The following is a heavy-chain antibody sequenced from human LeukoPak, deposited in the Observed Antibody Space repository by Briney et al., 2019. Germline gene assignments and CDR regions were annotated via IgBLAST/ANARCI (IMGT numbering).Heavy chain of an antibody. CDR2: IRYDGSNK. Sequence: QTGGSLRLSCAASGFTFSSYGMHWVRQAPGKGLEWVAFIRYDGSNKYYADSVKGRFTISRDNSKNTLYLQMNSLRAEDTAVYYCARDRSNYYYYYMDVWGKGTTVTISS. CDR3: ARDRSNYYYYYMDV. V-gene: IGHV3-30*02. J-gene: IGHJ6*03. CDR1: GFTFSSYG. D-gene: IGHD3-10*01.